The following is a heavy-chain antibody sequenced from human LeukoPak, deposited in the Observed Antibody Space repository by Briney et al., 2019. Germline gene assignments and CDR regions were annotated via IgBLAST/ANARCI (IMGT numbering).Heavy chain of an antibody. CDR2: INLDGNEK. Sequence: GGSLRLSCAGSGFTFSDYWMSWVRQAPGKGLEWVAKINLDGNEKHYVDSVKGRFTISRDNAKNSLFLHMNSLRAEDTAIYYCARHTTLDPWGQGALVTVSS. D-gene: IGHD1-14*01. CDR3: ARHTTLDP. CDR1: GFTFSDYW. V-gene: IGHV3-7*01. J-gene: IGHJ5*02.